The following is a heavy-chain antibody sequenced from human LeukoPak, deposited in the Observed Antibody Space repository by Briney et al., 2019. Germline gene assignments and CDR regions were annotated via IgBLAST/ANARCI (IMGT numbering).Heavy chain of an antibody. J-gene: IGHJ4*02. CDR2: INHSGRT. D-gene: IGHD3-3*01. CDR1: GGSFSGYY. CDR3: ARTSYHFWSGYYMVGSGAGYSFDY. V-gene: IGHV4-34*01. Sequence: SETLSLTCAVYGGSFSGYYWSWIRQPPGKGLEWVGEINHSGRTNYNPSLKSRVTISVDTSKNQFSLKLSSVTAADTAVYYCARTSYHFWSGYYMVGSGAGYSFDYWGQGTLVTVSS.